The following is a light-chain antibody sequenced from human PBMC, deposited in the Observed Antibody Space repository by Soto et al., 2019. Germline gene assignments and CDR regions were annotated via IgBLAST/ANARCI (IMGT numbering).Light chain of an antibody. CDR1: SSDVGGYNY. Sequence: QSVLTQPASVSGSPGQSITISCTGTSSDVGGYNYVSWYQQHPGKAPKLMIHEVSNRPSGVSNRFSGSKSGNTASLTISGLQAEDEADYYCSSYISSSPYVFGTGTKVTVL. V-gene: IGLV2-14*01. CDR2: EVS. J-gene: IGLJ1*01. CDR3: SSYISSSPYV.